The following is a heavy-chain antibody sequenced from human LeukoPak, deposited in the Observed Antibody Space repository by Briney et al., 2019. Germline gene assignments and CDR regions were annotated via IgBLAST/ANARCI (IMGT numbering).Heavy chain of an antibody. D-gene: IGHD4-17*01. CDR3: TTVLPYGDYGFY. Sequence: PGGSLRISCAAPGFTFSNAWVSRGRQAPGKGVELVCRFKSKTDGGTTDYAAPVKGRFTISRDDSKNTLYLQMNSLKTEDTAVYYCTTVLPYGDYGFYWGQGTLVTVSS. CDR2: FKSKTDGGTT. CDR1: GFTFSNAW. V-gene: IGHV3-15*01. J-gene: IGHJ4*02.